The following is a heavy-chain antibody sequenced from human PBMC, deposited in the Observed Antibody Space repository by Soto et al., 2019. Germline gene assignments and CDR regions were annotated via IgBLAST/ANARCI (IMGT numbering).Heavy chain of an antibody. CDR1: GGSISSSNW. CDR2: IYHSGST. J-gene: IGHJ6*02. D-gene: IGHD6-13*01. Sequence: PSETLSLTCAVSGGSISSSNWWSWVRQPPGKGLEWIGEIYHSGSTNYNPSLKSRVTISVDKSKNQFSLKLSSVTAADTAVYYFARALSSSWYGYYYYGMDVWGQGTTVTVSS. CDR3: ARALSSSWYGYYYYGMDV. V-gene: IGHV4-4*02.